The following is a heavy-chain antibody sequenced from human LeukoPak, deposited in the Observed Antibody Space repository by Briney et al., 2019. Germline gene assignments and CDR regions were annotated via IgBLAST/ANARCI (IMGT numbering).Heavy chain of an antibody. D-gene: IGHD6-13*01. CDR3: ARDPRWRAAGTGYFQH. Sequence: PGGSLRLSCAASGFTFSSYSMNWVRQAPGKGLEWVSSISSSSSYIYYADSVKGRFTISRDNAKNSLYLQMNSLRAEDTAVYYCARDPRWRAAGTGYFQHWGQGTLVTVSS. J-gene: IGHJ1*01. CDR2: ISSSSSYI. V-gene: IGHV3-21*01. CDR1: GFTFSSYS.